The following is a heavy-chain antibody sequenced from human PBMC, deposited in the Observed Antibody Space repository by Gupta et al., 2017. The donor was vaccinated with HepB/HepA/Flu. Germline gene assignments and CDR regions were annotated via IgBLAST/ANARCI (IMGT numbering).Heavy chain of an antibody. CDR3: ARLGTPGFWGFDL. D-gene: IGHD3-16*01. Sequence: EVRLVEPGGGLLQPGGSLRLSCAAPGFIFSSHEMIWVRQAPGKGLEGVAYISSRSNTIYYSDSGKGRFTISRDNAKSSLDLQMSSLRAEDTAVYYCARLGTPGFWGFDLWGQGTMVTVSS. V-gene: IGHV3-48*03. CDR1: GFIFSSHE. CDR2: ISSRSNTI. J-gene: IGHJ3*01.